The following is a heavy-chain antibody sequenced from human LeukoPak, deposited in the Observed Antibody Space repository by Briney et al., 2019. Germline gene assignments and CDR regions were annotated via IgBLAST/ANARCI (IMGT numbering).Heavy chain of an antibody. CDR1: GYTFIIYY. Sequence: ASVTVSFKASGYTFIIYYMHWVRQAPGQGLEWMGIINLSGGGTSHAQKFQGRVTMSRDTSTSTVYMELSSLRSEDTAVYCCAGSSVERQQLARFDYWGQGTLVTVSS. CDR2: INLSGGGT. CDR3: AGSSVERQQLARFDY. D-gene: IGHD6-13*01. J-gene: IGHJ4*02. V-gene: IGHV1-46*01.